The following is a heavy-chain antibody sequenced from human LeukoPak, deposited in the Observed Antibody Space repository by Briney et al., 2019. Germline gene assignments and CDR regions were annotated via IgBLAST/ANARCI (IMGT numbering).Heavy chain of an antibody. CDR3: ARASVPGRCGGYICYSDY. Sequence: PGGSLRLSCAASGFTFSSYGMHWVRQAPGKGLEWVAFIRYDGSNKYYADSVKGRFTISRDNSKNTLYLQMNSLRPEDTAVYYCARASVPGRCGGYICYSDYWGQGTLVTVSS. J-gene: IGHJ4*02. V-gene: IGHV3-30*02. D-gene: IGHD2-21*01. CDR2: IRYDGSNK. CDR1: GFTFSSYG.